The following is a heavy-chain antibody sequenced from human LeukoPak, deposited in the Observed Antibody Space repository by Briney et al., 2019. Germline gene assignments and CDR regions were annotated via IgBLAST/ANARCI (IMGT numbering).Heavy chain of an antibody. CDR1: GFTFSSYG. J-gene: IGHJ2*01. CDR2: IRYDGSNK. CDR3: AKDYYYGSGSYYDWYFDL. V-gene: IGHV3-30*02. Sequence: PGGSLRLSCAASGFTFSSYGMHWVRQAPGKGLEWVAFIRYDGSNKYYADSVKGRFTISRDNSKNMLYLQMNSLRAEDTAVYYCAKDYYYGSGSYYDWYFDLWGRGTLVTVSS. D-gene: IGHD3-10*01.